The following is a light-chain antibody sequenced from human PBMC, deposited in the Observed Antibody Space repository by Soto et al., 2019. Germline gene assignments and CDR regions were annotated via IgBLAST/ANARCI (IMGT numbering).Light chain of an antibody. J-gene: IGKJ2*03. CDR1: QSVSSSY. CDR2: GAC. CDR3: QQYGSSPYS. V-gene: IGKV3-20*01. Sequence: EIVLAQSPGTLSLSPGERASLSCRASQSVSSSYLAWYQQKPGQAPRLLMYGACSRATGIPGRFSGSGSGTDFTLTISRLEPEDFAVYYCQQYGSSPYSFGQGTKLEIK.